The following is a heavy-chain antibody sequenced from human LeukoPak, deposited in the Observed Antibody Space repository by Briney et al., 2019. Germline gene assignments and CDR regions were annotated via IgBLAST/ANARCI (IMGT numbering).Heavy chain of an antibody. CDR2: VSGSSSYI. V-gene: IGHV3-21*01. CDR1: GFTFSSYS. CDR3: ARDQSTVLTRAFDY. J-gene: IGHJ4*02. Sequence: PGGSLRLSCAASGFTFSSYSMNWVRQAPGKGLEWVSSVSGSSSYIYYADSVKGRFTISRDNAKDSLYLEMNSLRAEDTAVYYCARDQSTVLTRAFDYWGQGTLVTVSS. D-gene: IGHD4-23*01.